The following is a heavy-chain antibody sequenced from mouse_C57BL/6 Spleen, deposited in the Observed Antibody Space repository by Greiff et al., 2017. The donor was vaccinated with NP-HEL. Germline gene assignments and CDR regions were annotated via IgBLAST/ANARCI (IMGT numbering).Heavy chain of an antibody. CDR1: GYTFTSYW. CDR3: VYDGYPYYAMDY. J-gene: IGHJ4*01. V-gene: IGHV1-74*01. CDR2: IHPSDSDT. D-gene: IGHD2-3*01. Sequence: QVQLQQPGAELVKPGASVKVSCKASGYTFTSYWMHWVMQRPGQGLEWIGRIHPSDSDTNYNQKFKGKATLTVDKSSSTAYMQLSSLTSEDSAVYYCVYDGYPYYAMDYWGQGTSVTVSS.